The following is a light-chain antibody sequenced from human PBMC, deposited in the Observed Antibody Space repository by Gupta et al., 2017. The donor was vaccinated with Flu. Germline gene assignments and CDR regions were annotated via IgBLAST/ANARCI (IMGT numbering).Light chain of an antibody. CDR2: QVS. Sequence: DVVLTQFPLSLPVTLGQAASISCSSSQSLLYSDGNAYLNWFHQRPGQSPRRLIYQVSRRDAEVPDRFSGSGSGTGFTLKISRVEAEDVGVYYCMQGTHGPATFGPGTRVEVK. CDR3: MQGTHGPAT. CDR1: QSLLYSDGNAY. J-gene: IGKJ1*01. V-gene: IGKV2-30*01.